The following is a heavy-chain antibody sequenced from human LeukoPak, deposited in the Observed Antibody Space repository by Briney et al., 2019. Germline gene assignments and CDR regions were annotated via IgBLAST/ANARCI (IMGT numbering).Heavy chain of an antibody. J-gene: IGHJ5*02. CDR2: TSGSGGST. CDR3: ATSAGIAARP. Sequence: GGSLRLSCAASGFTFSSYAMSWVRQAPGKRLEWVSVTSGSGGSTYHADSVKGRFTISRDNAKNTLYLQMNSLRAEDTAVYYCATSAGIAARPWGQGTLVTVSS. V-gene: IGHV3-23*01. CDR1: GFTFSSYA. D-gene: IGHD6-6*01.